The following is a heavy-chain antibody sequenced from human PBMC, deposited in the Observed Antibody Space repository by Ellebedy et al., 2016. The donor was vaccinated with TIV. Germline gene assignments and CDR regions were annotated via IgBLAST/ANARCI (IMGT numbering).Heavy chain of an antibody. J-gene: IGHJ4*02. CDR1: GYTFTGYY. Sequence: ASVKVSCKASGYTFTGYYMHWVRQAPGQGLEWMGWINPNSGGTNYAQKFQGRVTMTRDTSISTAYMELSRLRSDDTAVYYCARARGEWLRWFDYWGQGTLVTVSS. V-gene: IGHV1-2*02. D-gene: IGHD5-12*01. CDR2: INPNSGGT. CDR3: ARARGEWLRWFDY.